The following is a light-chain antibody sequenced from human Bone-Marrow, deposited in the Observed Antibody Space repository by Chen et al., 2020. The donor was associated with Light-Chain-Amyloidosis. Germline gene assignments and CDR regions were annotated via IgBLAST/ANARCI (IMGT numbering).Light chain of an antibody. V-gene: IGKV3-15*01. CDR2: GAS. CDR3: QHYNNWPPIT. CDR1: QSVGSK. Sequence: EVVMTQSPVTLSVSPGEGVTLSCRASQSVGSKLAWYQQKPGQPPRLLIYGASTRATDIPARFSGTGSGTEFTLSISNVKSADFAIYYCQHYNNWPPITFGQGTRLDIK. J-gene: IGKJ5*01.